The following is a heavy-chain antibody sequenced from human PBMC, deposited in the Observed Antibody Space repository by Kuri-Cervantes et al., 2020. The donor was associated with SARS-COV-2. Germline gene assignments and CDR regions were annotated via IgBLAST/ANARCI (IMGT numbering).Heavy chain of an antibody. V-gene: IGHV3-30-3*01. CDR2: ISYDGSNK. J-gene: IGHJ6*03. CDR1: GFTFSSYA. D-gene: IGHD3-22*01. CDR3: AREGYYDSSGNYAATGMDV. Sequence: LSLTCAASGFTFSSYAMHWVRQAPGKGLEWVAVISYDGSNKYYADSVKGRFTISRDNSQSTLYLQMNSLRTEDTAVYYCAREGYYDSSGNYAATGMDVWGKGTTVTVSS.